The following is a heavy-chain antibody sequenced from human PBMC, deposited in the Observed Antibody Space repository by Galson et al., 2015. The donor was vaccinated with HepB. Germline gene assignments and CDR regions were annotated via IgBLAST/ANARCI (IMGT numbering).Heavy chain of an antibody. J-gene: IGHJ4*02. D-gene: IGHD6-13*01. CDR3: ARQMQQLIRGTFDY. Sequence: QSGAEVKKPGESLKISCQGSGYRFTSYWIGWVRQMPGKGLEWMGIIYPSDSDTRYSPSFQGQVTISVDKSTNTAYLQWSSLKASDAAIYYCARQMQQLIRGTFDYWGQGPLVTVSS. CDR1: GYRFTSYW. CDR2: IYPSDSDT. V-gene: IGHV5-51*01.